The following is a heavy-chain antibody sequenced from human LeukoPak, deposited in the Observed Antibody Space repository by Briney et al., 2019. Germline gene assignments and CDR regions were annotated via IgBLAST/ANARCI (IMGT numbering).Heavy chain of an antibody. CDR1: GGSISSSSYY. Sequence: PSETLSLTCTVSGGSISSSSYYWGWIRQPPGKGLEWIGSIYYSVSTYYKSSLKSRVTVSVGTSKNQFSLKLSSVTAADTAVYYCASLRERSYYARGFDYWGQGTLVTVSS. D-gene: IGHD1-26*01. J-gene: IGHJ4*02. V-gene: IGHV4-39*01. CDR3: ASLRERSYYARGFDY. CDR2: IYYSVST.